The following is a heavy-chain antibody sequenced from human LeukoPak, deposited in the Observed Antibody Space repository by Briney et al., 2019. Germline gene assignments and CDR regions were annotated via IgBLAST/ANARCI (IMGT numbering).Heavy chain of an antibody. CDR3: ARLNSYDMGYFDY. J-gene: IGHJ4*02. CDR2: SIPILGMA. CDR1: GYTFTSYG. V-gene: IGHV1-69*04. D-gene: IGHD5-18*01. Sequence: SVKVSFKASGYTFTSYGISWVRQAPGQGLEWMGRSIPILGMAIYAQRFQGRVTITADKSTNTAYMELSSLRSEDTAVYFCARLNSYDMGYFDYWGQGTLVTVSS.